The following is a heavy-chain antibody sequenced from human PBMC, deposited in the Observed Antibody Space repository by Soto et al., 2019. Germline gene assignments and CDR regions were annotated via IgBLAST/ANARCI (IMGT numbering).Heavy chain of an antibody. V-gene: IGHV4-59*01. CDR1: GGSISTYY. D-gene: IGHD6-19*01. J-gene: IGHJ5*02. Sequence: SETLSLTCTVSGGSISTYYWSWIRQPPGKGLEWIGYIYYDGSTSYNPSLRSRVTISVDTSKNQFSLILSSVTSADTAVYYCARDQLSRGLYVWFDPWGQGNLVTVSS. CDR2: IYYDGST. CDR3: ARDQLSRGLYVWFDP.